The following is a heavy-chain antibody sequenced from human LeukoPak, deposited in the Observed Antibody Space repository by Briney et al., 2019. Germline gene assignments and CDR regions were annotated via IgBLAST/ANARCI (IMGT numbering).Heavy chain of an antibody. Sequence: SVKVSCKASGGTFSSYAISWVRQAPGQGLEWMGRIIPIFGTANYAQKFQGRVTITTDESTSTAYMELSSLRSEDTAVYYCARDSYNWNDVAFDIRGQGTMVTVSS. CDR2: IIPIFGTA. CDR1: GGTFSSYA. J-gene: IGHJ3*02. D-gene: IGHD1-20*01. V-gene: IGHV1-69*05. CDR3: ARDSYNWNDVAFDI.